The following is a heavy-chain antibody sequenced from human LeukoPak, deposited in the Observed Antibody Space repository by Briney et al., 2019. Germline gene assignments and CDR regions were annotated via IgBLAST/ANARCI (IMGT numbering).Heavy chain of an antibody. CDR3: AKDHSSGWNWFDP. CDR1: GFTFSSYW. CDR2: IKQDGSEK. Sequence: GGSLRLSCAASGFTFSSYWMSWVRQAPGKGLEWVANIKQDGSEKYYVDSVKGRFTISRDNSKNTLYLQMNSLRAEDTAVYYCAKDHSSGWNWFDPWGQGTLVTVSS. J-gene: IGHJ5*02. D-gene: IGHD6-19*01. V-gene: IGHV3-7*03.